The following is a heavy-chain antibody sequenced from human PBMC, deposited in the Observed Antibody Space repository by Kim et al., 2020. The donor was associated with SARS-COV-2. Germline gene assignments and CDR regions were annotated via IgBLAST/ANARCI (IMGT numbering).Heavy chain of an antibody. D-gene: IGHD3-22*01. Sequence: DSVKGRFTISRDNSKNTLYLQMSSLRAEDTAVYYCVKDRDSSGTWYAFDIWGQGTMVTVSS. V-gene: IGHV3-64D*06. J-gene: IGHJ3*02. CDR3: VKDRDSSGTWYAFDI.